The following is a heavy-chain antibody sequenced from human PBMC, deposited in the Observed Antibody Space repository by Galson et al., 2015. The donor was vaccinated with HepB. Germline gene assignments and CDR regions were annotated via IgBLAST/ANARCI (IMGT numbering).Heavy chain of an antibody. V-gene: IGHV5-10-1*01. CDR2: IDPSDSYT. CDR3: ARVETIFGVVAKNDY. J-gene: IGHJ4*02. CDR1: GYSFTSYW. D-gene: IGHD3-3*01. Sequence: QSGAEVKKPGESLRISCKGSGYSFTSYWISWVRQMPGKGLEWMGRIDPSDSYTNYSPSFQGHVTISADKSISTAYLQWSGLKASDTAMYYCARVETIFGVVAKNDYWGQGTLVTVSS.